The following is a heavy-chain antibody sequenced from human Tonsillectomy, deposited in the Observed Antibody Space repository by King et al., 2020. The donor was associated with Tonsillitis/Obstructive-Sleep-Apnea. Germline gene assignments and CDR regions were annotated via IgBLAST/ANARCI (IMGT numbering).Heavy chain of an antibody. J-gene: IGHJ6*02. D-gene: IGHD1-26*01. CDR1: EYTFTGYY. CDR2: INPNSGGT. CDR3: ARDISDIVGANYYSYGMDV. V-gene: IGHV1-2*02. Sequence: VQLVESGAEVKKPGASVKVSCTASEYTFTGYYMHWVRQAPGQGLEWMGWINPNSGGTNYAQKFQGRVTMTRDTSISTTYMELSRLRSDDTAVYYCARDISDIVGANYYSYGMDVWGQGTTVTVSS.